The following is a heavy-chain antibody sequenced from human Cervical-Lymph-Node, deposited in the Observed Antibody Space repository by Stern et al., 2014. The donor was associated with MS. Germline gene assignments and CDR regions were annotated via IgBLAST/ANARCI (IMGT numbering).Heavy chain of an antibody. J-gene: IGHJ6*02. CDR2: IHFTGTT. V-gene: IGHV4-39*02. Sequence: QLQLQESGPGLVKPSETLSLTCTVSGGSIISSDHYWGWVRQPPGKGLEWIGSIHFTGTTFSTPSLTTRVPISLDTHKNQFSLTGPLVTAADTAVYYCAREGSVVTTYAMDVWGQGTTVAVSS. D-gene: IGHD4-23*01. CDR3: AREGSVVTTYAMDV. CDR1: GGSIISSDHY.